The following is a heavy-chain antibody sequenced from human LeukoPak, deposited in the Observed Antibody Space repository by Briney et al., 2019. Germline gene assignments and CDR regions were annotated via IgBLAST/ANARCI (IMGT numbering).Heavy chain of an antibody. V-gene: IGHV4-34*01. CDR3: ARRWNYGRNYFIDV. D-gene: IGHD1-7*01. CDR1: GGSFSDYY. Sequence: PSETLSLTCAVYGGSFSDYYWNWIRQPPGKGLEWIGGINDSGRSNYNPSLMSRVTISVDTSKNQFSLRLTSVTARDTAVYYCARRWNYGRNYFIDVWGKGATVSVSS. J-gene: IGHJ6*04. CDR2: INDSGRS.